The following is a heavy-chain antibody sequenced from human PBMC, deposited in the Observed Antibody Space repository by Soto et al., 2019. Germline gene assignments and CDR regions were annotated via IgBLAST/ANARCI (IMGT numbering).Heavy chain of an antibody. Sequence: GGSLRLSCAASGFTVSSNYMSWVRQAPGKGLEWVSVIYSGGSTYYADSVKGRFTISRGNSKNTLYLQMNSLRAEDTAVYYCASDGVGDGYNKGHYYYYYYGMDVWGQGTTVTVSS. CDR3: ASDGVGDGYNKGHYYYYYYGMDV. V-gene: IGHV3-66*01. J-gene: IGHJ6*02. CDR2: IYSGGST. CDR1: GFTVSSNY. D-gene: IGHD1-26*01.